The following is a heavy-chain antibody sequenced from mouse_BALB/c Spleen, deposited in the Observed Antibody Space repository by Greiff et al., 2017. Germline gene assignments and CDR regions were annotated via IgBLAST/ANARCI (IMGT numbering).Heavy chain of an antibody. J-gene: IGHJ2*01. Sequence: EVKLQESGPGLVKPSQSLSLTCTVTGYSITSDYAWNWIRQFPGNKLEWMGYISYSGSTSYNPSLKSRISITRDTSKNQFFLQLNSVTTEDTATYYCARSGWLLPIDYWGQGTTLTVSS. CDR1: GYSITSDYA. CDR2: ISYSGST. D-gene: IGHD2-3*01. V-gene: IGHV3-2*02. CDR3: ARSGWLLPIDY.